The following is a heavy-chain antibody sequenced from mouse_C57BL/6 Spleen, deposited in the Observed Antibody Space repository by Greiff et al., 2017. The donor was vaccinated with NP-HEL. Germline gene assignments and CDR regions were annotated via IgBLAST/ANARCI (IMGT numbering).Heavy chain of an antibody. CDR1: GYTFTDYY. J-gene: IGHJ4*01. CDR2: LNPYNGGT. Sequence: VQLQQSGPVLVKPGASVKMSCKASGYTFTDYYMNWVKQSHGKSLEWIGVLNPYNGGTSYNQKFKGQAPLTVDKSSRTAYMELNSLTSEYSAVYYCARRTTVVDYYAMDDWGQGTAVTVSA. V-gene: IGHV1-19*01. D-gene: IGHD1-1*01. CDR3: ARRTTVVDYYAMDD.